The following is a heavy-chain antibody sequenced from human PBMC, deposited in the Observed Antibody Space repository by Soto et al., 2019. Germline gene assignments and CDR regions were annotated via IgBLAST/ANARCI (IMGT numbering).Heavy chain of an antibody. Sequence: GGSRRVACAAGGLTFSSYAMHCVRQAPGKGLEWVAVISYDGSNKYYADSVKGRFTISRDNSKNTLYLQMNSLRAEDTAVYYCARDGYQTLYYFAYWRQGPLVTVPQ. V-gene: IGHV3-30-3*01. CDR2: ISYDGSNK. CDR1: GLTFSSYA. CDR3: ARDGYQTLYYFAY. D-gene: IGHD2-2*01. J-gene: IGHJ4*02.